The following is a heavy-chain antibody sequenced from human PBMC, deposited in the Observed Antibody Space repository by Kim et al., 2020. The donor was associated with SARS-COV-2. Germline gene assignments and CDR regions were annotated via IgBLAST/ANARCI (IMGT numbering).Heavy chain of an antibody. CDR3: AKDAPYCSSTSFYTGAFDY. D-gene: IGHD2-2*02. Sequence: GGSLRLSCAASGFTFDDYAMHWVRQAPGKGLEWVSLISGDGGSTYYADSVKGRFTISRDNSKNSLYLQMNSLRTEDTALYYCAKDAPYCSSTSFYTGAFDYWGQGTLVTVSS. V-gene: IGHV3-43*02. CDR1: GFTFDDYA. CDR2: ISGDGGST. J-gene: IGHJ4*02.